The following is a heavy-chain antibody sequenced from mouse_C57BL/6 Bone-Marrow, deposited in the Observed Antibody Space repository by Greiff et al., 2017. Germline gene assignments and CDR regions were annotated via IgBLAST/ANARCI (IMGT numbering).Heavy chain of an antibody. CDR3: ARELLVYYFDY. V-gene: IGHV5-4*01. J-gene: IGHJ2*01. Sequence: EVKVEESGGGLVKPGGSLKLSCAASGFTFSSYAMSWVRQTPEQRLEWVATISDGGSYTNYPDNVKGRFTISRDNAKNNLYLQMSHLKSADTAMYYCARELLVYYFDYWGQGTTLTVSS. D-gene: IGHD6-2*01. CDR2: ISDGGSYT. CDR1: GFTFSSYA.